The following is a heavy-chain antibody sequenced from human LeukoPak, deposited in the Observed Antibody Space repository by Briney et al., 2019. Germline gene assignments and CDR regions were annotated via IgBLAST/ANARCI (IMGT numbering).Heavy chain of an antibody. V-gene: IGHV1-46*01. CDR2: INPSGGST. D-gene: IGHD1-26*01. Sequence: ASVKVSCKASGYTFTSYYMHWVRQAPGQGLEWMGIINPSGGSTSYAQKFQGRVTMTRDTSTSTVYMELSSLRSEDTAMYYCARVLWELGLDYWGQGTLVTVSS. CDR3: ARVLWELGLDY. CDR1: GYTFTSYY. J-gene: IGHJ4*02.